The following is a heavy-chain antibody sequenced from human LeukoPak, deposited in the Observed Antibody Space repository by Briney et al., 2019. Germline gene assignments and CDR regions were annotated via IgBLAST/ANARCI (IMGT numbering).Heavy chain of an antibody. CDR2: INRNGGGT. V-gene: IGHV1-2*02. D-gene: IGHD3-3*01. Sequence: GSVKVSCTASGYTFSGYYMHWVRQAPGQGLEWVGWINRNGGGTNYAQKVQGRVTMTRDTSTDTAYMELNSLRSEDTAVYYWATQTIFGVVIFAYGMDVWGQGATVTVSS. CDR1: GYTFSGYY. J-gene: IGHJ6*02. CDR3: ATQTIFGVVIFAYGMDV.